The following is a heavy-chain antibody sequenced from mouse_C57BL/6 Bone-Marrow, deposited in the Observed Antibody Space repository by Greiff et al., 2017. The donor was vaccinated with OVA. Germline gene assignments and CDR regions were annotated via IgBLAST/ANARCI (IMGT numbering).Heavy chain of an antibody. Sequence: EVKLLESGGGLVQPGGSMKLSCVASGFTFSNYWMNWVRQSPEKGLEWVAQIRLKSDNYATHYAESVKGRFTISRDDSKSSVYLQMNNLRAEDTGIYYCTGTTNYFDYWGQGTTLTVSS. D-gene: IGHD1-1*01. V-gene: IGHV6-3*01. J-gene: IGHJ2*01. CDR2: IRLKSDNYAT. CDR3: TGTTNYFDY. CDR1: GFTFSNYW.